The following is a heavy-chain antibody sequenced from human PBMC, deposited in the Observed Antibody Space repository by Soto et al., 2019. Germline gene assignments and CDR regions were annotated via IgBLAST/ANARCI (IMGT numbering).Heavy chain of an antibody. V-gene: IGHV4-34*01. Sequence: PSETLSRTGAVYGGSFSGYHWSWIRQPPGNGLEWIGESNQRGSTNHSPSLRSRVNILVDTSKNQFSLNLRSVTPADTSFYYFASGPQLLPRPRSTSAGHYCLNVCRQGHTVTVS. CDR3: ASGPQLLPRPRSTSAGHYCLNV. CDR1: GGSFSGYH. J-gene: IGHJ6*03. D-gene: IGHD5-18*01. CDR2: SNQRGST.